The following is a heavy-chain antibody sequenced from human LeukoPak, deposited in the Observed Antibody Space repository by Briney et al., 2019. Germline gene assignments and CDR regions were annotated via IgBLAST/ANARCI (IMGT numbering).Heavy chain of an antibody. Sequence: WGSLRLSCAASGFTFSGSWMSWVRQAPGKGLEWVANINQDGSAKNYLDSVKGRFTISIDKGKNSLYLQINSLRDEDTAVYYCARELSWSGRDYWGQGTLVTGSS. J-gene: IGHJ4*02. V-gene: IGHV3-7*01. CDR3: ARELSWSGRDY. D-gene: IGHD3-3*01. CDR2: INQDGSAK. CDR1: GFTFSGSW.